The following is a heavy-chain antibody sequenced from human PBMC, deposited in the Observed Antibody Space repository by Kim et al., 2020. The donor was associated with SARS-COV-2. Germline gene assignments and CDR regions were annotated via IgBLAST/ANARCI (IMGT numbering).Heavy chain of an antibody. CDR3: ARHSSSWWGMGWGLDY. D-gene: IGHD6-13*01. CDR1: GFTFSSYW. V-gene: IGHV3-74*01. J-gene: IGHJ4*02. CDR2: INSDGSST. Sequence: GGSLRLSCAASGFTFSSYWMHWVRQAPGKGLVWVSRINSDGSSTSYADSVKGRFTISRDNAKNTLYLQMNSLRAEDTAVYYCARHSSSWWGMGWGLDYWGQGTLVTVSS.